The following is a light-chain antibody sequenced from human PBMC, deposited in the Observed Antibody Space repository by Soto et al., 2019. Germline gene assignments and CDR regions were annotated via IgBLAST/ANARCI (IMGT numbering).Light chain of an antibody. V-gene: IGKV3-20*01. CDR3: QQYGRSPLLYT. CDR2: GAS. Sequence: EVVLTQSPGTLSLSPGEGATLSCRASQSVTSNYLAWYQQKPGQAPRLLIYGASTRAAGVPDRFSGSGSGTDFTLTITRLEPEDFAVYYCQQYGRSPLLYTFGQGTNL. J-gene: IGKJ2*01. CDR1: QSVTSNY.